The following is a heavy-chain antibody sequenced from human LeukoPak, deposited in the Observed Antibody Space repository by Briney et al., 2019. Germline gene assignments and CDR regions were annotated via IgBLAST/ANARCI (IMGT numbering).Heavy chain of an antibody. CDR3: ARDRGRGIAAAGTIICYYGTDV. D-gene: IGHD6-13*01. Sequence: GSSVKVSCKASGGTFSSYAISWVRQAPGQGLEWMGGIIPIFGTANYAQKFQGRVTITADESTSTAYMELSSLRSEDTAVYYCARDRGRGIAAAGTIICYYGTDVWGQGTTVTVSS. J-gene: IGHJ6*02. CDR2: IIPIFGTA. CDR1: GGTFSSYA. V-gene: IGHV1-69*01.